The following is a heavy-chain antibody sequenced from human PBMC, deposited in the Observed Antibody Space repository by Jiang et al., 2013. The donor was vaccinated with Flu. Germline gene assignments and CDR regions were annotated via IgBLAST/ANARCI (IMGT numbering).Heavy chain of an antibody. D-gene: IGHD4-17*01. J-gene: IGHJ2*01. CDR3: ARDLDGRTTRYFDL. Sequence: VQLLESGGGLVQPGGSLRLSCAASGFTFSSYSMNWVRQAPGKGLEWVSYISSSSSTIYYADSVKGRFTISRDNAKNSLYLQMNSLRAEDTAVYYCARDLDGRTTRYFDLWGRGTLVTVSS. CDR1: GFTFSSYS. CDR2: ISSSSSTI. V-gene: IGHV3-48*01.